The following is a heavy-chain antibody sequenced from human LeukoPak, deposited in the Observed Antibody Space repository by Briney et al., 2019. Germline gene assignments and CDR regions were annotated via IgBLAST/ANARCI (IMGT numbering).Heavy chain of an antibody. V-gene: IGHV4-61*02. CDR3: ARDMRYCSSTSCSYYYYGMDV. Sequence: SQTLSLTCTVSGGSISSGSYYWSWIRQPAGKGLEWIGRIYTSGSTNYNPSLKSRVTMSVDTSKNQFSLKLSSVTAADTAVYYCARDMRYCSSTSCSYYYYGMDVWGQGTTVTVSS. CDR1: GGSISSGSYY. CDR2: IYTSGST. J-gene: IGHJ6*02. D-gene: IGHD2-2*01.